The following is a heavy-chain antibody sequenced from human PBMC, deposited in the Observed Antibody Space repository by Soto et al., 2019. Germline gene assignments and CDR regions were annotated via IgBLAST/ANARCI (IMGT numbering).Heavy chain of an antibody. J-gene: IGHJ4*02. CDR1: GGSTSSDNY. D-gene: IGHD3-16*01. CDR3: AREGGESSDGLYYFDS. CDR2: IYYSGNT. Sequence: QVQLQESGPGLVKPSQTLSLTCTVSGGSTSSDNYWRWIRQPPGKGLEWIGHIYYSGNTDYKPSLKSRLAISIDTSKNQFSLKLSSVTAADTAVYFCAREGGESSDGLYYFDSWGQGSLVTVSS. V-gene: IGHV4-30-4*01.